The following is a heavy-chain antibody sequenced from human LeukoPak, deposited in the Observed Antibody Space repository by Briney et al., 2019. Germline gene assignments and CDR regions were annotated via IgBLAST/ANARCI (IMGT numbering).Heavy chain of an antibody. D-gene: IGHD1-20*01. CDR3: ARDANKHGITGTQYYYYYYMDV. V-gene: IGHV4-4*07. J-gene: IGHJ6*03. Sequence: SETLSLTCTVSGGSISNYYWSWIRQPAGKGLEWIGRIYTSGSTNYNPSLKSRVTMSVDTSKNQFSLKLSSVTAADTAVYYCARDANKHGITGTQYYYYYYMDVWGKGTTVTVSS. CDR2: IYTSGST. CDR1: GGSISNYY.